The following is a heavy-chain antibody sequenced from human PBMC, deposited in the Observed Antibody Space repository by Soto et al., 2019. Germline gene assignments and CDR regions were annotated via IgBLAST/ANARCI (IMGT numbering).Heavy chain of an antibody. V-gene: IGHV3-23*01. CDR2: IIDSGAST. CDR1: GFTFSSCA. Sequence: GGSLRLSSAASGFTFSSCAMGWVRQDPGKGLEWVSDIIDSGASTYYADSVKGRFTISRDNSKSTLYLQMNSLRAEDTALYYCAKGRSYYYYYGVDVWGQGTTVTVSS. J-gene: IGHJ6*02. CDR3: AKGRSYYYYYGVDV.